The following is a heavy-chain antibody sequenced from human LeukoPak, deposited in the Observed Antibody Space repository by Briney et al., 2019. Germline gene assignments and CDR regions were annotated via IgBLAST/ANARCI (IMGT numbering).Heavy chain of an antibody. D-gene: IGHD3-10*01. CDR1: GFTLDDYA. J-gene: IGHJ4*02. CDR2: ISWNSGRI. Sequence: GGSLRLSCAASGFTLDDYAMHWVRQAPGKGLEWVSSISWNSGRIGYADSVKGRFTISRDNAKNSLYLQMNSLRAEDTALYYCAKDRATMVRGIDYWGQGTLVTVSS. V-gene: IGHV3-9*01. CDR3: AKDRATMVRGIDY.